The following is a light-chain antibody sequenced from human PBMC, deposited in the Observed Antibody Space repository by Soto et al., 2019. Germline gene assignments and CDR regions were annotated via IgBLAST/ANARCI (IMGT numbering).Light chain of an antibody. CDR1: SSDVGGYNY. Sequence: QSALTQPASVSGSPGQSITISCTGTSSDVGGYNYVSWYQQHPGKAPKLMIYDVSNRPSGVSNRFSGSKSGNTASLTISGFQAEDEADYYCSSYTSSSVYVFGTGTKLTVL. J-gene: IGLJ1*01. CDR3: SSYTSSSVYV. V-gene: IGLV2-14*01. CDR2: DVS.